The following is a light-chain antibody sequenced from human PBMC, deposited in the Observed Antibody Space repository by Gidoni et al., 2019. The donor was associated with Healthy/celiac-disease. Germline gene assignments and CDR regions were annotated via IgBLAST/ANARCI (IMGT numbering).Light chain of an antibody. Sequence: DIQMTQSPSSLSASVGDRVTITCRASQCISNYLAWYQQKPGKVPKLRIYAASTLQSGVPSRFSGSGSGTDFTLTISSLQPEDVATYYCQKYNSAPLTFGGXTKVEIK. CDR1: QCISNY. CDR2: AAS. CDR3: QKYNSAPLT. V-gene: IGKV1-27*01. J-gene: IGKJ4*01.